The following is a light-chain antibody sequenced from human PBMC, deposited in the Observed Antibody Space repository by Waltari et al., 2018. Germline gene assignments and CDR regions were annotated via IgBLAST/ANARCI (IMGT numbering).Light chain of an antibody. V-gene: IGLV2-14*01. CDR1: KRDVGFHPY. J-gene: IGLJ3*02. CDR3: KSYTGTGSWV. CDR2: EFS. Sequence: QSALTQPASVSGSPGQSITLFCTGTKRDVGFHPYVSWYQQHPGNAPKFIIYEFSQRPSGISNRFSGSKSGNTASLTISGLQADDEADYYCKSYTGTGSWVFGGGTKLTVL.